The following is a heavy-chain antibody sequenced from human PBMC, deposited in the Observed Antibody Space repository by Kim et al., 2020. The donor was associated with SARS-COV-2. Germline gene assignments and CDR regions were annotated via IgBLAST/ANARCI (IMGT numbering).Heavy chain of an antibody. J-gene: IGHJ4*02. Sequence: GGSLRLSCAASGFTFDGYAMHWVRQAPGKGLEWVSGISWNSGSIGYADSVKGRFTISRDNAKNSLYLQMNSLRAEDTALYYCAKLIDYGDYVDYWGQGT. CDR1: GFTFDGYA. CDR3: AKLIDYGDYVDY. CDR2: ISWNSGSI. V-gene: IGHV3-9*01. D-gene: IGHD4-17*01.